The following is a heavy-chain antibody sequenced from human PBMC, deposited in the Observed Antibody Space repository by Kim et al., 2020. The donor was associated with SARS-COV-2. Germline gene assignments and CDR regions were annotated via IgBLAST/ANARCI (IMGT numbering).Heavy chain of an antibody. J-gene: IGHJ1*01. CDR2: IWYDGSNK. CDR1: GFTFSSYG. D-gene: IGHD6-13*01. V-gene: IGHV3-33*06. Sequence: GGSLRLSCAASGFTFSSYGMHWVRQAPGKGLEWVAVIWYDGSNKYYADSVKGRFTISRDNSKNTLYLQMNSLRAEDTAVYYCAKDFPRHSSSWYSGHFQHWGQGTLVTVSS. CDR3: AKDFPRHSSSWYSGHFQH.